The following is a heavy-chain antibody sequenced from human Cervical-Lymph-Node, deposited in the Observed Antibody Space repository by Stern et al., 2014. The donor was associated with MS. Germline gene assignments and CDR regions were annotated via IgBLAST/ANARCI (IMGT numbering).Heavy chain of an antibody. CDR2: IYPGDSET. Sequence: EVQLVQSGAELKKPGESLRISCKGSGYSLTNTWIGWVRQMPGKGLEWMGIIYPGDSETGYSPSFQGQVTISADKSINTAYLQWSSLKASDTAMYYCARGRGIALRPDYWGQGTLVTVSS. D-gene: IGHD6-13*01. V-gene: IGHV5-51*03. CDR1: GYSLTNTW. J-gene: IGHJ4*02. CDR3: ARGRGIALRPDY.